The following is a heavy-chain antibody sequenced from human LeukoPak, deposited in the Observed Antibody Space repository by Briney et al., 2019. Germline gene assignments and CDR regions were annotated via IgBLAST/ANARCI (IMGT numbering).Heavy chain of an antibody. V-gene: IGHV3-23*01. J-gene: IGHJ4*02. CDR3: AKAGLQCLWGY. D-gene: IGHD5-24*01. CDR1: GFTFSSYA. CDR2: ISGSGGST. Sequence: SGGSLRLSCAASGFTFSSYAMSWVRQAPGKGQEWVSAISGSGGSTYYADSVKGRFTISRDNSKNTLYLQMNSLRAEDTAVYYGAKAGLQCLWGYWAQEPLITVS.